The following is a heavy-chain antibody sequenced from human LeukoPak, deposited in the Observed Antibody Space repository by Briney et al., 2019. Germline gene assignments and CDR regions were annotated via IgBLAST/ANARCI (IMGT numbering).Heavy chain of an antibody. CDR1: GGSFSGSY. D-gene: IGHD5-12*01. CDR3: ARDLSGYDYFDY. CDR2: INHSGST. J-gene: IGHJ4*02. Sequence: SETLSLTCAVYGGSFSGSYWSWIRQPPGKGLEWIGEINHSGSTNYNPSLKSRVTISVDTSKNQFSLKLSSVTAADTAVYYCARDLSGYDYFDYWGQGTLVTVSS. V-gene: IGHV4-34*01.